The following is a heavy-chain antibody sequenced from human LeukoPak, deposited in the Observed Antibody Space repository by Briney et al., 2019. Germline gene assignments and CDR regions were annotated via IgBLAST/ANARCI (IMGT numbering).Heavy chain of an antibody. CDR3: ASAPGLGY. D-gene: IGHD3-16*01. J-gene: IGHJ4*02. V-gene: IGHV3-7*01. CDR1: GFTFSSYW. CDR2: IKHDGSEK. Sequence: GGSLRPSCAASGFTFSSYWMSWVRQSPGKGLEWVANIKHDGSEKYYVDSVKGRFTISRDNAKNSLYLQMNSLRAEDTAIYYCASAPGLGYWGQGNLVTASS.